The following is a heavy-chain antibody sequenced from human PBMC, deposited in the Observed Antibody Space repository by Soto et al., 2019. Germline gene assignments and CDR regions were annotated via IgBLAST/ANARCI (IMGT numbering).Heavy chain of an antibody. D-gene: IGHD6-6*01. CDR1: GFIFSNYA. CDR2: ISGSGSST. Sequence: GGSLRLSCAASGFIFSNYAMSWVRQAPGKGLEWVSFISGSGSSTYYADSVKGRFTISRGNSKNTLYLQMNSLRAEDAAVYYCVREASSSGLHLDHWGRGALVPVSS. J-gene: IGHJ4*02. CDR3: VREASSSGLHLDH. V-gene: IGHV3-23*01.